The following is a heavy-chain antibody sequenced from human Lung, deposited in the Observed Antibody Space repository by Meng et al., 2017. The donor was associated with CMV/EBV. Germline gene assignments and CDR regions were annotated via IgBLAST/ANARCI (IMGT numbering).Heavy chain of an antibody. V-gene: IGHV3-43*01. D-gene: IGHD5-12*01. CDR2: ISWDGGTR. CDR3: TKDISFHGYSGASDY. Sequence: SGFTFYDYTMQWVRQAPGKGLEWVSLISWDGGTRYYGDSVKGRFTVSRDNSKNSLYLQMHSLRTEDTALYYCTKDISFHGYSGASDYWGQGTLVTVSS. CDR1: GFTFYDYT. J-gene: IGHJ4*02.